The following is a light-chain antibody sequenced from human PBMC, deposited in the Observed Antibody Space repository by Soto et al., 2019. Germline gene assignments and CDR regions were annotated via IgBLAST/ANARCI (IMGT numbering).Light chain of an antibody. CDR1: QSVSSSY. Sequence: EIVLTQSPGTLSLSPGERATLSCRASQSVSSSYLAWYQQKPGQAPRLLIYGASSRATGIPDRFSGSGSGIDFTLTISMLEHEDFGVYYCQQGGRSLYTFGQGTKLEIK. CDR2: GAS. CDR3: QQGGRSLYT. V-gene: IGKV3-20*01. J-gene: IGKJ2*01.